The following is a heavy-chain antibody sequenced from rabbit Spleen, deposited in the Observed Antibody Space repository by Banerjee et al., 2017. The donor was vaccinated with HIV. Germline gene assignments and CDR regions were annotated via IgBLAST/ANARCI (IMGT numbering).Heavy chain of an antibody. D-gene: IGHD8-1*01. V-gene: IGHV1S45*01. Sequence: QEQLEESGGGLVQPEGSLTLTCKASGFDLSNYYYMYWVRQAPGKGLEWIGCIYTGGSGGIYYASWAIGRFTISKASSTTVTLQMTSLTAADTATYFCARDTGSSFSSYGMDLWGQGTLVTVS. CDR3: ARDTGSSFSSYGMDL. J-gene: IGHJ6*01. CDR1: GFDLSNYYY. CDR2: IYTGGSGGI.